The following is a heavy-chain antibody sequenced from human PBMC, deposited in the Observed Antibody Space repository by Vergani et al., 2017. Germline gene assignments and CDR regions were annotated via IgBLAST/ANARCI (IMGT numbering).Heavy chain of an antibody. CDR2: INTGNGNT. D-gene: IGHD2-2*01. CDR1: GYTFTSYA. V-gene: IGHV1-3*04. J-gene: IGHJ5*02. CDR3: ARDRGIVVVPAAMGFDP. Sequence: QVQLVQSGAEVKKPGASVKVSCKASGYTFTSYAMHWVRQAPGQRLEWMGWINTGNGNTKYSQKFQGRVTITRDTSASTDYMELSSLRSEDTAVYYCARDRGIVVVPAAMGFDPWGQGTLVTVSS.